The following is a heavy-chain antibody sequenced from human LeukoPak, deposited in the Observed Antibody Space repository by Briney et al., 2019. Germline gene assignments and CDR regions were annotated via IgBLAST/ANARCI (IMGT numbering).Heavy chain of an antibody. CDR3: ARHVTSSWYPLGYYYYYYMDV. V-gene: IGHV5-51*01. Sequence: GESLKISCKGSGYSFITYWIGWVRQMPGKGLEWMGIIYPGDSDTRYSPSFQGQVTISADKSISAAYLQWSSLKASDTAMYYCARHVTSSWYPLGYYYYYYMDVWGEGTTVTVSS. CDR1: GYSFITYW. J-gene: IGHJ6*03. CDR2: IYPGDSDT. D-gene: IGHD6-13*01.